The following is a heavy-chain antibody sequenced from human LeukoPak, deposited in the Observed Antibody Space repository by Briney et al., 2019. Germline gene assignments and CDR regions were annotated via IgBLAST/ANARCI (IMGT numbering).Heavy chain of an antibody. J-gene: IGHJ4*02. Sequence: GGSLRLSCAASGFTFTSYWMHWVRHAPGKGMVWVSRINGDGDSTAYADSVKGRFTISRDNTKNTLYLQVNSLRAEDTAVYYCAAIRAGGRRKFDYWGQGTLVTVSS. CDR2: INGDGDST. CDR3: AAIRAGGRRKFDY. D-gene: IGHD6-13*01. V-gene: IGHV3-74*01. CDR1: GFTFTSYW.